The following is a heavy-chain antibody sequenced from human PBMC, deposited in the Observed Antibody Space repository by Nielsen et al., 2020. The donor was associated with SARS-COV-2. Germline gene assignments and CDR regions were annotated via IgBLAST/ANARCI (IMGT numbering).Heavy chain of an antibody. CDR2: INAGNGNT. Sequence: ASVKVSCKASGYTFTSYAMHWARQAPGQRLEWMGWINAGNGNTKYSQKFQGRVTITRDTSASTAYMELSSLRSEDTAVYYCASWVRYYNSSGYYYDLRYWGQGTLVTVSS. V-gene: IGHV1-3*01. D-gene: IGHD3-22*01. J-gene: IGHJ4*02. CDR3: ASWVRYYNSSGYYYDLRY. CDR1: GYTFTSYA.